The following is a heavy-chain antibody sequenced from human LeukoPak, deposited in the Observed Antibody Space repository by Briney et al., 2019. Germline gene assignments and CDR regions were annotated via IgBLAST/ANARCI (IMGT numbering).Heavy chain of an antibody. D-gene: IGHD2-15*01. Sequence: PGGSLRLSCSASGFTFSSYTMHWVRRAPGKGLEYVSTISGNGGNTYSADSVKGRFTISRDNSKNTLYLQMSSLRPEDTAVYYCVKDLFTDIVVVVAATGFDYWGQGTLVTVSS. J-gene: IGHJ4*02. V-gene: IGHV3-64D*06. CDR1: GFTFSSYT. CDR2: ISGNGGNT. CDR3: VKDLFTDIVVVVAATGFDY.